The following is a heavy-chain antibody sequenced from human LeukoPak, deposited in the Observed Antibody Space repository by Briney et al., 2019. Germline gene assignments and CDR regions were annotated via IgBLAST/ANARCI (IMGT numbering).Heavy chain of an antibody. D-gene: IGHD3-10*01. J-gene: IGHJ5*02. Sequence: GGSLRLSCATSGFSFSSYAMSWVRQAPGKGLEWVSAMSSSDGGTYYADSVKGRFTISRDNSKNTLYLQMNSLRAEDTAVYYCAKDQITMVRGERYNWFDPWGQGTLVTVSS. V-gene: IGHV3-23*01. CDR3: AKDQITMVRGERYNWFDP. CDR2: MSSSDGGT. CDR1: GFSFSSYA.